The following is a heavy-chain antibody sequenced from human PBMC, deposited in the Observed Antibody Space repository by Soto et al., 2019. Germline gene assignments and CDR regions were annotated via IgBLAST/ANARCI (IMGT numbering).Heavy chain of an antibody. CDR2: IIPIFGTA. J-gene: IGHJ6*02. V-gene: IGHV1-69*01. D-gene: IGHD2-2*01. CDR3: ASLVVPAAMGGYYYYGMDV. Sequence: VKVSCKASGGTFSSYAISWVRQAPGQGLEWMGGIIPIFGTANYAQKFQGRVTITADESTSTAYMELSSLRSEDTAVYYCASLVVPAAMGGYYYYGMDVWGQGTTVTVSS. CDR1: GGTFSSYA.